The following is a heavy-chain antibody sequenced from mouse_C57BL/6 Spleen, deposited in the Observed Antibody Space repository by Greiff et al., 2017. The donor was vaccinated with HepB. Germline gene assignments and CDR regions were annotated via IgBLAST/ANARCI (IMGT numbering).Heavy chain of an antibody. D-gene: IGHD2-2*01. CDR3: ARDRGYYDAMDY. Sequence: EVKLMESGPGLVKPSQSLSLTCSVTGYSITSGYYWNWIRQFPGNKLEWMGYISYDGSNNYNPSLKNRISITRNTSKNQLFLKLNSVTTEDTATYYCARDRGYYDAMDYWGQGTSVTVSS. V-gene: IGHV3-6*01. CDR2: ISYDGSN. CDR1: GYSITSGYY. J-gene: IGHJ4*01.